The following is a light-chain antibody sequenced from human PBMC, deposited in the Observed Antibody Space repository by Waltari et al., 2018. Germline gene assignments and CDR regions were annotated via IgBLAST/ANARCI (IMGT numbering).Light chain of an antibody. CDR3: DSRDSSGNHEV. J-gene: IGLJ2*01. CDR1: RLRTSH. V-gene: IGLV3-19*01. CDR2: GEN. Sequence: SSQLTQDPLLSVALRQTVRLTSQADRLRTSHPCWYQQKAGQAAVLVIDGENNRASGIADRFSGSTSGNTASLTITGAQAEDEADYYCDSRDSSGNHEVFGGGTKLTVL.